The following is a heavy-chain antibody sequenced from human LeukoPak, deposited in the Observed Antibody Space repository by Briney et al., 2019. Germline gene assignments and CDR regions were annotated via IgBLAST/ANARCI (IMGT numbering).Heavy chain of an antibody. CDR2: ISYDGSNK. CDR3: ARDLTPEYSSNWPEGDY. J-gene: IGHJ4*02. CDR1: GFTFSSYD. D-gene: IGHD6-13*01. V-gene: IGHV3-30*03. Sequence: PGGSLRLSCAASGFTFSSYDMLWVRQAPGKGLEWVAVISYDGSNKYYADSVKGRFTISRDNDKNSLYLQMNSLRVEDTDVYYCARDLTPEYSSNWPEGDYWGQGTLVTVSS.